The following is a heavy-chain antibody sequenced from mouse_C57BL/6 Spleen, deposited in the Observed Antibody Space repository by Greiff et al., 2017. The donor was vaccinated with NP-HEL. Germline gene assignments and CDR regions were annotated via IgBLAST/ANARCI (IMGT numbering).Heavy chain of an antibody. Sequence: QVQLKQPGAELVKPGASVKLSCKASGYTFTSYWMQWVKQRPGQGLEWIGEIDPSDSYTNYNQKFKGKATLTVDTSSSTAYMQLSSLTSEDSAVYYCASLLRGFDYWGQGTTLTVSS. CDR3: ASLLRGFDY. CDR1: GYTFTSYW. J-gene: IGHJ2*01. CDR2: IDPSDSYT. D-gene: IGHD2-10*01. V-gene: IGHV1-50*01.